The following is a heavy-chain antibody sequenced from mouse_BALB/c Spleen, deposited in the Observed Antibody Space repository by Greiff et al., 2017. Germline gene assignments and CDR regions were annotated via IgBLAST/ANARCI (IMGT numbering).Heavy chain of an antibody. V-gene: IGHV1-54*01. J-gene: IGHJ1*01. CDR3: ARSSYGNYGGYFDV. CDR1: GYAFTNYL. CDR2: INPGSGGT. D-gene: IGHD2-1*01. Sequence: VQLQQSGAELVRPGTSVKVSCKASGYAFTNYLIEWVKQRPGQGLEWIGVINPGSGGTNYNEKFKGKATLTADKSSSTAYMQLSSLTSDDSAVYFGARSSYGNYGGYFDVWGAGTTVTVSS.